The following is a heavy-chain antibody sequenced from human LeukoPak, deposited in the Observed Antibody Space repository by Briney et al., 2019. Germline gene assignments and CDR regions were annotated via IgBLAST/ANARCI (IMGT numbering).Heavy chain of an antibody. J-gene: IGHJ2*01. CDR2: INHSGGT. D-gene: IGHD6-13*01. CDR3: ARDRLSRVAGQNNWYFDL. V-gene: IGHV4-4*02. CDR1: GGSISSSNW. Sequence: SGTLSLTCAVSGGSISSSNWWSWVRQPPGKGLEWIGEINHSGGTKYNPSLKSRVTMSIDTSKNQFSLKLSSVTAADTAVYYCARDRLSRVAGQNNWYFDLWGRGTLVTVSS.